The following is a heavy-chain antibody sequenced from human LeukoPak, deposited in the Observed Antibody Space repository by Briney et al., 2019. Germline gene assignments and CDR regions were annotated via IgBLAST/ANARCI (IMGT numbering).Heavy chain of an antibody. Sequence: GGSLRLSCAASGFTFSSYVMSWVRQAPGKGLEWVSAISGSGGSTYYADSVRGRFTISRDNSKNTLYLQMNSLRAEDTAVYYCAKRGLRYFDPYYYYMDVWGKGTTVTISS. CDR2: ISGSGGST. V-gene: IGHV3-23*01. D-gene: IGHD3-9*01. CDR3: AKRGLRYFDPYYYYMDV. CDR1: GFTFSSYV. J-gene: IGHJ6*03.